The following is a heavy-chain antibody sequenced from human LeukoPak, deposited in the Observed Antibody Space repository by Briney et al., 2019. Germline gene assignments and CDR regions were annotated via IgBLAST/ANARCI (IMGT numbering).Heavy chain of an antibody. CDR3: ARDRGSDPEFGY. Sequence: GGSLRLSCAASGFTFSSYWMSWVRQAPGKGLEWVANIKQDGSEKYYVNSVKGRFTISRDNAKNSLYLQMNILRAEDTAVYYCARDRGSDPEFGYWGQGTLVTVSS. CDR1: GFTFSSYW. D-gene: IGHD3-16*01. J-gene: IGHJ4*02. CDR2: IKQDGSEK. V-gene: IGHV3-7*01.